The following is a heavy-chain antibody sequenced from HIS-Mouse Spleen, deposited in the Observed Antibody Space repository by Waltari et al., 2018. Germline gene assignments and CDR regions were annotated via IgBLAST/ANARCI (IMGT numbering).Heavy chain of an antibody. CDR2: IKSKTDGGTT. V-gene: IGHV3-15*01. Sequence: EVQLVESGGGLVKPGGSLRLSCAASGFTFSNAWRSWFRQAPGKGLEWVGRIKSKTDGGTTDYAAPVKGRFTISRDDSKNTLYLQMNSLKTEDTAVYYCTTELLWFGELAAFDIWGQGTMVTVSS. CDR1: GFTFSNAW. CDR3: TTELLWFGELAAFDI. D-gene: IGHD3-10*01. J-gene: IGHJ3*02.